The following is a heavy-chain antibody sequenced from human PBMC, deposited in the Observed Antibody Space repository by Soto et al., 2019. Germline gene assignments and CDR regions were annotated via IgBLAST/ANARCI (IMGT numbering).Heavy chain of an antibody. Sequence: EVQLVESGGGLVKPGGSMRLSCAASGFTFSSYSMNWVRQAPGKGLEWVSSISSSSSYIYYADSVKGRFTISRDNAKNSLSRQMNSLRDEDTAVYYCARDGAKNISVAGQVWFDPWGQGTLVTVSS. CDR3: ARDGAKNISVAGQVWFDP. CDR1: GFTFSSYS. J-gene: IGHJ5*02. D-gene: IGHD6-19*01. V-gene: IGHV3-21*01. CDR2: ISSSSSYI.